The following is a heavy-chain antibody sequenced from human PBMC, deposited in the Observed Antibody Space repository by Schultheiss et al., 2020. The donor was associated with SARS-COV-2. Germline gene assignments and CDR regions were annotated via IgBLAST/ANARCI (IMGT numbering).Heavy chain of an antibody. CDR3: ARDYRGFCSGGSCSNLGF. J-gene: IGHJ4*02. CDR2: ISGSGGST. D-gene: IGHD2-15*01. Sequence: GGSLRLSCAASGFTFSSYAMSWVRQAPGKGLEWVSAISGSGGSTYYAASVKGRFTISRDNSKNTLYLQMNSLGAEDTAIYYCARDYRGFCSGGSCSNLGFWGQGTLVTVSS. V-gene: IGHV3-23*01. CDR1: GFTFSSYA.